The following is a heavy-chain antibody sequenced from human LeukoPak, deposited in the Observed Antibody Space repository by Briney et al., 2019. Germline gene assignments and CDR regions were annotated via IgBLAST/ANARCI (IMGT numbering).Heavy chain of an antibody. Sequence: ASVKVSCTVSGYTLTELSMHWVRQAPGKGLEWMGGFDPGDGETIYAQKFQGRVTMTEDTSTDTAYMELSSLRSEDTAVYYCATERKIVVVPAAMPEHHYYYYYGMDVWGQGTTVTVSS. D-gene: IGHD2-2*01. CDR1: GYTLTELS. CDR2: FDPGDGET. V-gene: IGHV1-24*01. J-gene: IGHJ6*02. CDR3: ATERKIVVVPAAMPEHHYYYYYGMDV.